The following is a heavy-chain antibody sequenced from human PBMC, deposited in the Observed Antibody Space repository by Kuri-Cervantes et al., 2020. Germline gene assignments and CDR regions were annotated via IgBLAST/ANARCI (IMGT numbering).Heavy chain of an antibody. CDR2: INSDGSST. D-gene: IGHD5-24*01. V-gene: IGHV3-74*01. Sequence: GESLKISCAASGFTFSDYYMSWIRQAPGKGLVWVSRINSDGSSTSYADSVKGRFTISRDNAKNTLYLQMNSLRAEDTAVYYCARVEGKSDAFDIWGQGTMVTVSS. CDR3: ARVEGKSDAFDI. CDR1: GFTFSDYY. J-gene: IGHJ3*02.